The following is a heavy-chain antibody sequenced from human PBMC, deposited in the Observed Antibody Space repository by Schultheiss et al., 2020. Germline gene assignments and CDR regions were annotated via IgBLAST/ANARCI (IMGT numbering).Heavy chain of an antibody. CDR2: IYPGDSTT. Sequence: GESLKISCRASGYLFSDYWIGWVRQMPGKGLEWMGIIYPGDSTTRNSPSFQGQVTISSDKSINTAYLQWSSLKASDTAMYYCASAHDYGDYFFDYWGQGTLVTVYS. CDR3: ASAHDYGDYFFDY. CDR1: GYLFSDYW. V-gene: IGHV5-51*01. J-gene: IGHJ4*02. D-gene: IGHD4-17*01.